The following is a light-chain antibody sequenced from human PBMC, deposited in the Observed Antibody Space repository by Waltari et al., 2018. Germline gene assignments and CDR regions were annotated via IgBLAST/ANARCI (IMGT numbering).Light chain of an antibody. CDR2: DVS. J-gene: IGLJ3*02. V-gene: IGLV2-14*01. CDR1: TSDLGGYNY. Sequence: QSALPQPASVSGSPGQSITISCTGTTSDLGGYNYVPWYQQHPGKAPKLMIYDVSSRPSGVSNRFSGSKSGNTASLIISGLQAEDEADYYCSSFTSSSTWVFGGGTKLTVL. CDR3: SSFTSSSTWV.